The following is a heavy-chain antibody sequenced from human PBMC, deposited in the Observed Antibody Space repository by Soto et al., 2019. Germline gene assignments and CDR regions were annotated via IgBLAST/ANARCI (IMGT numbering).Heavy chain of an antibody. V-gene: IGHV5-51*01. CDR1: GYNLGSYW. Sequence: GESLKISCKGSGYNLGSYWIVWVRQMPGKGLEWMGIIYPGDSDVRNSPSFQGQVAFSADKSISTAYLQWSSLKASDTAMYYCARRAYNYSDDLQDYFDPWGQGTLVTVSS. D-gene: IGHD5-18*01. J-gene: IGHJ5*02. CDR2: IYPGDSDV. CDR3: ARRAYNYSDDLQDYFDP.